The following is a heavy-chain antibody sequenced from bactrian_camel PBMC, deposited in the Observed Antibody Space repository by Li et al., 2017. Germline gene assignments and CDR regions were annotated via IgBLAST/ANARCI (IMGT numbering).Heavy chain of an antibody. D-gene: IGHD5*01. V-gene: IGHV3S55*01. J-gene: IGHJ4*01. CDR1: GDTIGRYC. CDR3: AADPLCRLDNDVALVTGYPATAAHLGY. CDR2: IRGGSR. Sequence: HVQLVESGGGSVQVGGSLRLSCVASGDTIGRYCMGWFRQIPDKEREGVATIRGGSRRYADSVQGRFTISKDLTKKLLYLQMNSLTPADTAMYYCAADPLCRLDNDVALVTGYPATAAHLGYWGQGTQVTVS.